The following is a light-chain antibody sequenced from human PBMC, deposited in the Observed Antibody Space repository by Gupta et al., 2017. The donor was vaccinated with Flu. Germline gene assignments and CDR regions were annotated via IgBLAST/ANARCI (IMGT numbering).Light chain of an antibody. J-gene: IGKJ4*01. V-gene: IGKV2-30*01. CDR3: RKGRDWRIT. CDR1: QGLGFSDGNTY. CDR2: NLS. Sequence: DAVRPQSPVSLPVPLGPPASISCRSSQGLGFSDGNTYLHWLQQRPGESPRRLIYNLSNREAGVPDRCSGSGAGSDFTLTISRVEAEDVGIYYCRKGRDWRITFGGGTKVEIK.